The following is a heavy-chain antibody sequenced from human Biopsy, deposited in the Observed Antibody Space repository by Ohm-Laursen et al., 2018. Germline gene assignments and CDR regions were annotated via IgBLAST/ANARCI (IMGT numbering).Heavy chain of an antibody. V-gene: IGHV3-7*01. CDR3: ARGSGGLAYCGGDCYSHAFEI. J-gene: IGHJ3*02. CDR2: IKYDGSEK. CDR1: GFTFSSYW. Sequence: SLRLSCSASGFTFSSYWMSWVRQAPGKGLEWVANIKYDGSEKSCVDSVKGRFTISRDNAKNSLYLQMRSLRAEDTAVYYCARGSGGLAYCGGDCYSHAFEIWGQGTLVTVSS. D-gene: IGHD2-21*02.